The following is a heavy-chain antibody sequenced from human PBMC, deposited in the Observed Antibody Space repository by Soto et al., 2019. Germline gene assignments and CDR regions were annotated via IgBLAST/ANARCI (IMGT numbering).Heavy chain of an antibody. CDR1: GGSFSGYY. J-gene: IGHJ4*02. CDR2: INHIGST. V-gene: IGHV4-34*01. CDR3: ARFLENGLGSYVDY. D-gene: IGHD3-10*01. Sequence: SETLSLTCAVYGGSFSGYYWSWILHPPGEGVEWVGEINHIGSTNYNPSLKSRVTMSVDSSKSQFSLKLISVRAADTSVYYCARFLENGLGSYVDYWGQGTLVTVSS.